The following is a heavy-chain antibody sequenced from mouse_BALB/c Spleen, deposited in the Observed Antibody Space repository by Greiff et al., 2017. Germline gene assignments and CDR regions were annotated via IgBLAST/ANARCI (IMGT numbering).Heavy chain of an antibody. CDR2: IDPYNGGT. D-gene: IGHD3-2*02. CDR1: GYSFTDYN. CDR3: ARRLGTWFAY. Sequence: VQLQQSGPELVKPGASVTVSCKASGYSFTDYNMNWVQQSHGKSLEWIGYIDPYNGGTDYNQKFKGKATLTVDNSSSTAFIQLNSLTSEDSAVYDCARRLGTWFAYWGQGTLVTVSA. V-gene: IGHV1S135*01. J-gene: IGHJ3*01.